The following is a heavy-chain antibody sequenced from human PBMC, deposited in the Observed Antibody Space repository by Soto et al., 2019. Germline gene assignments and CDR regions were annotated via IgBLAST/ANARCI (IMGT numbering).Heavy chain of an antibody. CDR3: ASTIPPSGHYYYYMDV. Sequence: ASVKVSCKASGYTFTSYGISWVRQAPGQGLEWMGWISAYNGNTNYAQKLQGRVTMTTDTSTSTAYMELRSLRSDDTAVYYCASTIPPSGHYYYYMDVWGKGTTVTVSS. D-gene: IGHD2-21*01. CDR2: ISAYNGNT. J-gene: IGHJ6*03. V-gene: IGHV1-18*01. CDR1: GYTFTSYG.